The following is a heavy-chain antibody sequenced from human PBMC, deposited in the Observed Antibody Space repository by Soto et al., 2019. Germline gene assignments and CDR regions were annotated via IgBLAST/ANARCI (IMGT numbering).Heavy chain of an antibody. Sequence: KPSESLSLTCAVYGGTFSSYYWGWIRQPPGKGLEWIGEIHHSGSTNYNPPLKRPDPLSVATSKNQFSLKLSSVTAADTAVYSCARGSRYSSSWYTKAPNCFDLWGQGTLVTVSS. CDR1: GGTFSSYY. D-gene: IGHD6-13*01. CDR3: ARGSRYSSSWYTKAPNCFDL. V-gene: IGHV4-34*01. J-gene: IGHJ5*01. CDR2: IHHSGST.